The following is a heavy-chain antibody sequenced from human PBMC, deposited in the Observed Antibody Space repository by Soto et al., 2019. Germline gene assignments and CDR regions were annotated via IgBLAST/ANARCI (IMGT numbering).Heavy chain of an antibody. V-gene: IGHV3-7*03. CDR1: GFTFSSYW. CDR3: ARDYYGSGSYYKGWFDP. Sequence: GGSLRLSCTASGFTFSSYWMSWVRQAPGKGLEWVANIKQDGSEKYYVDSVKGRFTISRDNAKNSPYLQMNSLRAEDTAVYYCARDYYGSGSYYKGWFDPWGQGTLVTVSS. CDR2: IKQDGSEK. D-gene: IGHD3-10*01. J-gene: IGHJ5*02.